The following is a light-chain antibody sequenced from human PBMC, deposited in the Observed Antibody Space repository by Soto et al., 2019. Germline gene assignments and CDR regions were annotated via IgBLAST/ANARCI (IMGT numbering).Light chain of an antibody. CDR3: QQYNSYSEA. CDR2: DAS. V-gene: IGKV1-5*01. Sequence: DIQMTQSPSTLSASVGDRVTITCRASQNVNKWLAWFQQKPGKVPKLLIFDASTLQTGVPSRFGGGGSGTEFTLTISGLQPDDFATYYCQQYNSYSEAFGQGTKVDIK. J-gene: IGKJ1*01. CDR1: QNVNKW.